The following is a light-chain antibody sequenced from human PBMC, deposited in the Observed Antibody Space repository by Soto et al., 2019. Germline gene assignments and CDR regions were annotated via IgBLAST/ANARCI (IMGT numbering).Light chain of an antibody. J-gene: IGKJ4*01. CDR1: QSVSSD. CDR2: DAS. Sequence: EIVMTQPPATLSVSPGERATLSCRASQSVSSDLAWYQQKPGQAPRLLIYDASTRATGIPVRFSGSGSGTEFTLTISSLQSEDFALYYCQQYNKWPPLTFGGGTKVEI. CDR3: QQYNKWPPLT. V-gene: IGKV3-15*01.